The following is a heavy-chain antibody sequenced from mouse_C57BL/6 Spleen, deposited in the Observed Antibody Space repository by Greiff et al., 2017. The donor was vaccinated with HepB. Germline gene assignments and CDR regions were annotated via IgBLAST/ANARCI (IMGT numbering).Heavy chain of an antibody. Sequence: VKLMESGAELVKPGASVKMSCKASGYTFTTYPIEWMKQNHGKSLEWIGNFHPYNDDTKYNEKFKGKATLTVEKSSSTVYLELSRLTSDDSAVYCCARRYYGSSYWYFDVWGTGTTVTVSS. D-gene: IGHD1-1*01. CDR3: ARRYYGSSYWYFDV. CDR2: FHPYNDDT. CDR1: GYTFTTYP. V-gene: IGHV1-47*01. J-gene: IGHJ1*03.